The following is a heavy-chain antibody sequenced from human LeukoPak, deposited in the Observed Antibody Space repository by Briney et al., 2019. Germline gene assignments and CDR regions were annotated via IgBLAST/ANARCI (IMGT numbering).Heavy chain of an antibody. CDR2: INPNSGGT. J-gene: IGHJ4*02. Sequence: ASVKVSCKASGGTFSSYAISWVRQAPGQGLEWMGWINPNSGGTNYAQKFQGRVTMTRDTSISTAYMELSRLRSDDTAVYYCARDIIGYSSGWYPNYFDYWGQGTLVTVSS. CDR1: GGTFSSYA. V-gene: IGHV1-2*02. CDR3: ARDIIGYSSGWYPNYFDY. D-gene: IGHD6-19*01.